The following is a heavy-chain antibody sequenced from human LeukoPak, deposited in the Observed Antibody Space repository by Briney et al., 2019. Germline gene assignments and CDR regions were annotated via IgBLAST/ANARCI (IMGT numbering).Heavy chain of an antibody. J-gene: IGHJ4*02. Sequence: PSETLSLTCAVYGGSFSGYYWSWIRQPPGKGLEWIGEINHSGSTNYNPSLKSRVTISVDTSKNQFPLKLSSVTAADTAVYYCARASRSGCDYWGQGTLVTVSS. CDR2: INHSGST. CDR1: GGSFSGYY. CDR3: ARASRSGCDY. V-gene: IGHV4-34*01. D-gene: IGHD6-19*01.